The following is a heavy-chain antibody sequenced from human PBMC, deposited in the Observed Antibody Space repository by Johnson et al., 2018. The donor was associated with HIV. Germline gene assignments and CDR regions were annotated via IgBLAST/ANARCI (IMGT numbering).Heavy chain of an antibody. CDR2: IGTGGDT. CDR1: GFTFSSYW. CDR3: ARSRWGSTLGALDI. J-gene: IGHJ3*02. D-gene: IGHD1-26*01. Sequence: VQLVESGGGLVQPGGSLRLSCAASGFTFSSYWMSWVRQGTGKGLEWVSGIGTGGDTHYPDSVKGRFTISRENAKNSLYLQMNSLRAGDTAVYYCARSRWGSTLGALDIWGQGTMVTVSS. V-gene: IGHV3-13*01.